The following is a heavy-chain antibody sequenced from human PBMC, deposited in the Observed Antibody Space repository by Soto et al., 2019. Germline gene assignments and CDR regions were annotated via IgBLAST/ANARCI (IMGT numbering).Heavy chain of an antibody. Sequence: GGSLRLSGAASKFSFSSYWMHWVRQVPGKGPAWVSRIHHDRSKTDYADSVKGRFTNSRDTAKTKLDLQMNSLRVENTARYYRVREPWGFSGNWYDYWGQGTLVTVCS. CDR2: IHHDRSKT. D-gene: IGHD6-19*01. CDR1: KFSFSSYW. V-gene: IGHV3-74*01. J-gene: IGHJ5*01. CDR3: VREPWGFSGNWYDY.